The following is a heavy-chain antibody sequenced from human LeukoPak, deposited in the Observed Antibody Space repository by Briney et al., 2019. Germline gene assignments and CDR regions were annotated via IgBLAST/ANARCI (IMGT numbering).Heavy chain of an antibody. CDR1: GFTFSSYA. D-gene: IGHD5-18*01. J-gene: IGHJ5*02. CDR3: ARVKKARRIQLNWFDP. V-gene: IGHV3-30-3*01. Sequence: GRSLRLSCAASGFTFSSYAMHWVRQAPGKGLEWVAVISYDGSNKYYADSVKGRFTISRDNSKNTLYLQMNSLRAEDTAVYYCARVKKARRIQLNWFDPWGQGTLVTVSS. CDR2: ISYDGSNK.